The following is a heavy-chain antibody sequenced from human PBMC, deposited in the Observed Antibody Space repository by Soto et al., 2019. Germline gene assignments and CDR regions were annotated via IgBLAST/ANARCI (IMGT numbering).Heavy chain of an antibody. D-gene: IGHD6-19*01. CDR1: GGSISSSSYY. V-gene: IGHV4-39*01. CDR2: IYYSGST. J-gene: IGHJ4*02. Sequence: PSETLSLTCTVSGGSISSSSYYWGWIRQPPGKGLEWIGSIYYSGSTYYNPSLKSRVTISVDTSKNQFSLKLSSVTAADTAVYYCARLQAEQWVVIDYWGQGTLVTVAS. CDR3: ARLQAEQWVVIDY.